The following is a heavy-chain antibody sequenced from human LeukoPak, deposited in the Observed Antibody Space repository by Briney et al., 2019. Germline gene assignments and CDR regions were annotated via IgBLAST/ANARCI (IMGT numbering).Heavy chain of an antibody. CDR1: GYTLTELS. J-gene: IGHJ6*02. Sequence: ASVKVSCKVSGYTLTELSMHWVRQAPGKGLEWMGGFDPEDGETIYAQKFQGRVTMTEDTSTDTAYMELSSLRSEDTAVYYCATDLLSSIAARPDYYYYGMDVWGQGTTVTVSS. CDR3: ATDLLSSIAARPDYYYYGMDV. CDR2: FDPEDGET. D-gene: IGHD6-6*01. V-gene: IGHV1-24*01.